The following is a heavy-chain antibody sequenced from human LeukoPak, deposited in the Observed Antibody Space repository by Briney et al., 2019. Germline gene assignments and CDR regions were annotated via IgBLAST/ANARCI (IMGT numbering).Heavy chain of an antibody. Sequence: GGSLRLSCTASGFTFGDYAMSWSRQAPGKGLEWVGFIRSKAYGGTTEYAASVKGRFTISRDDSKSIAYLQMNSLKTEDTAVYYCTRYDYGDYGGDYWGQGTLVTVSS. CDR3: TRYDYGDYGGDY. CDR1: GFTFGDYA. J-gene: IGHJ4*02. D-gene: IGHD4-17*01. CDR2: IRSKAYGGTT. V-gene: IGHV3-49*03.